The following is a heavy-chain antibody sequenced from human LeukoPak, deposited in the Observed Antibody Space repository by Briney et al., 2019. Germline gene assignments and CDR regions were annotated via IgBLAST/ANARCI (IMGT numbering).Heavy chain of an antibody. Sequence: SETLSLTCTVSGYSISSGYYWGWIRQPPGNGLEWIGSIYHSGSTYYNPSLKNRVTISVDTSKNQFSLKLSSVTAAATAVYYCARVSGATIAFDIWGQGTMVTVSS. CDR2: IYHSGST. V-gene: IGHV4-38-2*02. J-gene: IGHJ3*02. CDR3: ARVSGATIAFDI. D-gene: IGHD5-12*01. CDR1: GYSISSGYY.